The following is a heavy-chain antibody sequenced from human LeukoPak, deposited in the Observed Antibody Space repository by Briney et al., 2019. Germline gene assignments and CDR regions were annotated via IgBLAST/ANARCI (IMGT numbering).Heavy chain of an antibody. CDR2: ISTDGKST. CDR3: VRDYQFIQEV. J-gene: IGHJ6*02. CDR1: GFTFSNYW. V-gene: IGHV3-74*01. D-gene: IGHD2-2*01. Sequence: PGGSLRLSCVASGFTFSNYWMLWVRQAPGMGLMWVSLISTDGKSTRYAESVKGRFTISRDNAKNALYLQMDILRVEDTALYFCVRDYQFIQEVWGQGTTVTVSS.